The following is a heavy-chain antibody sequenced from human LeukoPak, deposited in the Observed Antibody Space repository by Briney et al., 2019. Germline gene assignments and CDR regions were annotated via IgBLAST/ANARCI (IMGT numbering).Heavy chain of an antibody. J-gene: IGHJ4*02. D-gene: IGHD3-22*01. CDR3: ATSRRGIQYDSSGYWYYFDY. CDR2: ISGSGGST. CDR1: GFTFSSYA. Sequence: GGSLRLSCAASGFTFSSYAMSWVRQAPGKGLEWVSAISGSGGSTYYADSVKGRFTISRDNSKNTLYLQMNSLRAEDTAVYYCATSRRGIQYDSSGYWYYFDYWGQGTLVTVSS. V-gene: IGHV3-23*01.